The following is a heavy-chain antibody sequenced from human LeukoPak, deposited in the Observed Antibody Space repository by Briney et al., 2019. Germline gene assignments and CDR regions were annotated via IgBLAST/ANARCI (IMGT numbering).Heavy chain of an antibody. D-gene: IGHD3-10*01. CDR3: ARASGSYGSGSYYYYGMDV. J-gene: IGHJ6*04. V-gene: IGHV4-38-2*01. CDR2: IFHSGST. CDR1: GYAISSGYY. Sequence: SETLSLTCAVSGYAISSGYYWGWIRQPPGKGLEWIGSIFHSGSTYYNPSLKSRVNMSVDTSKNQISVKLSSVTAADTAVYYCARASGSYGSGSYYYYGMDVWGKGTTVTVSS.